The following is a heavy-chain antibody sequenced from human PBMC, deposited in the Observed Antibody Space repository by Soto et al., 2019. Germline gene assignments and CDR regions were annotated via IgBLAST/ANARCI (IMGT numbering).Heavy chain of an antibody. D-gene: IGHD5-12*01. J-gene: IGHJ4*02. Sequence: ASVKVSCKASGYTFTSYYMHWVRQAPGQGLEWMGIINPSGGSTSYAQKFQGRVTMTRDTSTSTVYMELSSLRSEDTAVYYCARVRIVATIGALYFDYWGQGTRVTVSS. CDR3: ARVRIVATIGALYFDY. V-gene: IGHV1-46*03. CDR2: INPSGGST. CDR1: GYTFTSYY.